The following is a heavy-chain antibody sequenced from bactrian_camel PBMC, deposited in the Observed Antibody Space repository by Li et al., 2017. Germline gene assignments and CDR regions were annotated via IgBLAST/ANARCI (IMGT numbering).Heavy chain of an antibody. Sequence: VQLVESGGGSAQAGGSLRLACTASGLTTTHNAVAWVRQAPGKGLEWVSSFYSDGIQTYYADSVKGRFTISRDNAKKTLYLQMDNLRPEDTGTYYCAKSLASALGGAGRSPGTQVTVS. V-gene: IGHV3S6*01. CDR1: GLTTTHNA. CDR2: FYSDGIQT. D-gene: IGHD1*01. J-gene: IGHJ4*01.